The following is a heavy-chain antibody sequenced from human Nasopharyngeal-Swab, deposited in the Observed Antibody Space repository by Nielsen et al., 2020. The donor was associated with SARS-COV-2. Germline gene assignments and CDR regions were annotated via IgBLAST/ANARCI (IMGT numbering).Heavy chain of an antibody. D-gene: IGHD6-13*01. CDR2: IYSGGST. J-gene: IGHJ4*02. Sequence: WIRQPPGKGLEWVSVIYSGGSTYYADSVKGRFTISRDNSKNTLYLQMNSLRAEDTAVYYCARALLVGGHYFDYWGQGTLVTVSS. CDR3: ARALLVGGHYFDY. V-gene: IGHV3-53*01.